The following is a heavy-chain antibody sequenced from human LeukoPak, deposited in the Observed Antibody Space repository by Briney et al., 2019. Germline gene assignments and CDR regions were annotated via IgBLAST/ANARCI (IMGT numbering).Heavy chain of an antibody. D-gene: IGHD3-22*01. J-gene: IGHJ4*02. CDR1: GYTFTGYY. CDR2: INPNSGGT. CDR3: ARVSGLYYDSSGYYYFDY. Sequence: ASVTVSCKASGYTFTGYYMHWVRQAPGQGLEWMGWINPNSGGTNYAQKFQGRVTMTRDTSISTAYMELSRLRSDDTAVYYCARVSGLYYDSSGYYYFDYWGQGTLVTVSS. V-gene: IGHV1-2*02.